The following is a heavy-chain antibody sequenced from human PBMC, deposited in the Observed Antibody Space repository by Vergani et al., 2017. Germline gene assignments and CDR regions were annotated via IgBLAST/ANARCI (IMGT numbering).Heavy chain of an antibody. CDR3: ARAHDSSGLYYYYMDV. CDR2: IYSGGST. Sequence: EVQLVESGGGLIQPGGSLRLSCAASGFTVSSNYMSWVRQAPGKGLEWVSVIYSGGSTYYADSVKGRFTISRDNSKNTLYLQMNSLRAEDTAVYYCARAHDSSGLYYYYMDVWGKGTTVTVSS. J-gene: IGHJ6*03. D-gene: IGHD3-22*01. V-gene: IGHV3-53*01. CDR1: GFTVSSNY.